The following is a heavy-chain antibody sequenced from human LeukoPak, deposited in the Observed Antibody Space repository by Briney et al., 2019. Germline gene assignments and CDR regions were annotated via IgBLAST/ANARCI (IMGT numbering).Heavy chain of an antibody. Sequence: PSETLSLTYTVSGRSITSYYWSWIRQPPGKRLEWLGYIYYSGSTNYIPSLKSRVTISVDTSKNQFSLKLSSVTAADTAMYYCTRAPSRSWGSTFDYWGQGTLVTVSS. CDR3: TRAPSRSWGSTFDY. CDR2: IYYSGST. J-gene: IGHJ4*02. D-gene: IGHD3-16*01. V-gene: IGHV4-59*01. CDR1: GRSITSYY.